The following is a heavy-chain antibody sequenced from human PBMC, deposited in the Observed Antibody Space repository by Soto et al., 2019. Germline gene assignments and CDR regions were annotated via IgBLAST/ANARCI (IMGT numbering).Heavy chain of an antibody. D-gene: IGHD6-19*01. CDR2: IWYDGGNK. Sequence: QVQMVEPGGGVVQPGRSLRLSCAASGYNFSSYVMHWVRQAPGKGLERVAVIWYDGGNKYYADSVKGCFTISRDNSKNPLYRPTNGLRAQDTAVQSGDRAVQWLPRHALSTSYYFVYWGQGTLVTVSS. CDR3: DRAVQWLPRHALSTSYYFVY. J-gene: IGHJ4*02. CDR1: GYNFSSYV. V-gene: IGHV3-33*03.